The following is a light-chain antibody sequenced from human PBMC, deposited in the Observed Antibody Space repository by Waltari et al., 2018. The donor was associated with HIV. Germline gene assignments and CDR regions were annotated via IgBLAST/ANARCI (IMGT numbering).Light chain of an antibody. Sequence: QSTLTQPPSASGSPGQSVTISCTGTSSDVGGFDYVSWSHQQPPKAPKLILYEVNRRPSGVPDRFSGSKSGNTASLSVSGRQPEDEGDYYCSSYKDANDVVFGGWTKLTVL. J-gene: IGLJ2*01. CDR1: SSDVGGFDY. CDR2: EVN. V-gene: IGLV2-8*01. CDR3: SSYKDANDVV.